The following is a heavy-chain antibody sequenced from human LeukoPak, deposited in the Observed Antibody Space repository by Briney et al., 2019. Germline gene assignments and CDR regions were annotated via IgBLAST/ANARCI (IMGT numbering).Heavy chain of an antibody. CDR1: GYTFTSYD. D-gene: IGHD5-18*01. CDR2: MNPNSGNT. V-gene: IGHV1-8*03. CDR3: ARGRGDTAMVTVYYYYYMDV. J-gene: IGHJ6*03. Sequence: GASVKVSCKASGYTFTSYDINWVRQATGQGLEWMGWMNPNSGNTGYAQRFQGRVTITRNTSISTAYMELSSLRSEDTAVYYCARGRGDTAMVTVYYYYYMDVWGKGTTVTVSS.